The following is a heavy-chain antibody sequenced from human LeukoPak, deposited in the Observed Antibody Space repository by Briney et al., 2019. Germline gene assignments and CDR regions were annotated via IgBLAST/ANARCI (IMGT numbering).Heavy chain of an antibody. D-gene: IGHD3-3*01. J-gene: IGHJ4*02. Sequence: SETLSLTCTVSGGSISSYYWSWIRQPAGKGLEWIGRIYTSGSTNYNPSLKSRVTMSVDTSKYQFSLKLSSVTAADTAVYYCARVVVDFWSGYYYFDYWGQGTLVTVSS. CDR1: GGSISSYY. CDR2: IYTSGST. V-gene: IGHV4-4*07. CDR3: ARVVVDFWSGYYYFDY.